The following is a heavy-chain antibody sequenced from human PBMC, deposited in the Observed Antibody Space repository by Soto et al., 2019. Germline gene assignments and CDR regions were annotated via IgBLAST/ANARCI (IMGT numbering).Heavy chain of an antibody. Sequence: QLQLQESGPGLVKPSETLSLTCTVSGGSISSSSYYWGWIRQPPGKGLEWIGSIYYSGSTYYNPSLKSRVTISLDTSKNQFSLKLSSVTAADTAVYYCATSHNYYDSSGSLLNWFDPWGQGTLVTVSS. J-gene: IGHJ5*02. CDR3: ATSHNYYDSSGSLLNWFDP. CDR2: IYYSGST. CDR1: GGSISSSSYY. V-gene: IGHV4-39*01. D-gene: IGHD3-22*01.